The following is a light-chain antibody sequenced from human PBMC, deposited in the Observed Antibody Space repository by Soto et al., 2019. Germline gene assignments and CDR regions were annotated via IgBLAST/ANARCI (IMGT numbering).Light chain of an antibody. CDR1: SSDVGGYNY. CDR3: SSYTSSSTQVV. CDR2: DVN. J-gene: IGLJ2*01. Sequence: QSALTQPASVSGSPGQSITISCTGTSSDVGGYNYVSWYQQHRGKPPNLIIYDVNDRPSGVSDRFSGSKSGNTASLTISGLQAEDEADYYCSSYTSSSTQVVFGGGTQLTVL. V-gene: IGLV2-14*01.